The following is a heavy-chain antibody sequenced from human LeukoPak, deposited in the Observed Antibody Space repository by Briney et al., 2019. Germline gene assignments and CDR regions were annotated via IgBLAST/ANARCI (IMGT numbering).Heavy chain of an antibody. V-gene: IGHV4-34*01. CDR3: ANLQDYRYFNWSPTLNWFDH. Sequence: SETLSLTCSVYGDSFSDYYWNWICQPPGKGLEWIGETDHRGSTDYNPSLKSRVTILVDTSKNQFFLKLSSITAADTAVYYCANLQDYRYFNWSPTLNWFDHWGQGTLVTVSS. CDR2: TDHRGST. D-gene: IGHD3-9*01. J-gene: IGHJ5*02. CDR1: GDSFSDYY.